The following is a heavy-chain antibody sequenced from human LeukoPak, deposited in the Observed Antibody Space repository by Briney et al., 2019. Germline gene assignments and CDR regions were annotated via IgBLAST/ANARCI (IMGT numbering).Heavy chain of an antibody. CDR2: IYYSGST. Sequence: SETLSLTCTISGGSISNYYWSWIRQPPGKGLEWVGYIYYSGSTNYNPSLKSRVTISVDTSKNQFSLKLSSVTAADTAVYYCARGRRPLIAAAFDYWGQGTLVTVSS. D-gene: IGHD6-13*01. CDR3: ARGRRPLIAAAFDY. V-gene: IGHV4-59*12. J-gene: IGHJ4*02. CDR1: GGSISNYY.